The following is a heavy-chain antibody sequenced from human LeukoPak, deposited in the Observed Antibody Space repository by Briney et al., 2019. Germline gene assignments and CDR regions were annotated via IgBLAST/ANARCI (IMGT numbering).Heavy chain of an antibody. J-gene: IGHJ4*02. CDR2: INSDGITT. CDR3: AREQCTNGVCYLDY. CDR1: GFTFRTYW. V-gene: IGHV3-74*01. Sequence: GGSLRLSCEASGFTFRTYWMHWVRQAPGKGLVWVSRINSDGITTSYADSVKGRFTISRGNAKNTLYLQMNSLGAEDTAVYNCAREQCTNGVCYLDYWGQGTLVTVSS. D-gene: IGHD2-8*01.